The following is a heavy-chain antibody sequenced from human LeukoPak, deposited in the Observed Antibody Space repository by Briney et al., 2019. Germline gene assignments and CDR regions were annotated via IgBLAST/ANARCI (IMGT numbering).Heavy chain of an antibody. J-gene: IGHJ4*02. CDR3: ARPRDSGWSKTWDY. D-gene: IGHD6-13*01. CDR1: GFTFSSYW. Sequence: PGGSLRLSCAGSGFTFSSYWMTWVRQAPGKGLEWVANIKQDGSEKYYMDSVKGRFTISRDNAKNSLYLEINSLRAEDTAVYYCARPRDSGWSKTWDYWGQGTLVTVSS. CDR2: IKQDGSEK. V-gene: IGHV3-7*03.